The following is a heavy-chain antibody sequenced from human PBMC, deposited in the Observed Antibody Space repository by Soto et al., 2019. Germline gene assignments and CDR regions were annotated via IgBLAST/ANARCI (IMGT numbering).Heavy chain of an antibody. CDR1: GFILSGYD. D-gene: IGHD3-22*01. J-gene: IGHJ6*02. CDR3: ARAGYDSSGYYFYAMDV. Sequence: EEQLVESGGGLVQPGGSLRLSCVASGFILSGYDMHWVRQAPGEGLEWVSAIGTAGDPYYSGSVKGRFTISRGNAENSVYLQMNSLRAGDTAVYYCARAGYDSSGYYFYAMDVWGPGTTVTVSS. V-gene: IGHV3-13*05. CDR2: IGTAGDP.